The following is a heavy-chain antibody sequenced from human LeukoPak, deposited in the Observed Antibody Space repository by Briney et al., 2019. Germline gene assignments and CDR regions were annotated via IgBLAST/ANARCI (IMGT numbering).Heavy chain of an antibody. J-gene: IGHJ6*03. D-gene: IGHD2-8*02. Sequence: SETLSLTCTVSGGSISSYYWSWIRQPPGKGLELIGYIYYSGSTNYNPSLKSRVTISVDTSKNQFSLKLSSVTAADTAVYYCARSADPMVVYAINYYYYMDVWGKGTTVTVSS. CDR2: IYYSGST. CDR3: ARSADPMVVYAINYYYYMDV. CDR1: GGSISSYY. V-gene: IGHV4-59*01.